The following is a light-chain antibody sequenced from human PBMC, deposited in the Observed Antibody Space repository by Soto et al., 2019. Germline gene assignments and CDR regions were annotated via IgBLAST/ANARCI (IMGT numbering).Light chain of an antibody. V-gene: IGKV3-20*01. CDR3: QQYCSSSRT. J-gene: IGKJ1*01. CDR1: QSVSSY. CDR2: GAS. Sequence: EIVLTQSPGTLSLSPGERATLSCRASQSVSSYLAWYQQKPGQAPRLLIYGASSRATGIPDRFSGSGSGTDFTLTISRLEPEYFAVYYCQQYCSSSRTFGQGTKVEIK.